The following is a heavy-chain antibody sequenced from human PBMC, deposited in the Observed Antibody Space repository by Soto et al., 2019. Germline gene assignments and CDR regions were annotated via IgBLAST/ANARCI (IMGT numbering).Heavy chain of an antibody. Sequence: GASVKVSCKASGGTFSSYAISWVRQAPGQGLEWMGGIIPIFGTANYAQKFQGRVTITADESTSTAYMELSSLRSEDTAVYYCARRGLYFDWLPSNPSGEEYYYGMDVWGQGTMVTVSS. CDR3: ARRGLYFDWLPSNPSGEEYYYGMDV. D-gene: IGHD3-9*01. CDR1: GGTFSSYA. J-gene: IGHJ6*02. V-gene: IGHV1-69*13. CDR2: IIPIFGTA.